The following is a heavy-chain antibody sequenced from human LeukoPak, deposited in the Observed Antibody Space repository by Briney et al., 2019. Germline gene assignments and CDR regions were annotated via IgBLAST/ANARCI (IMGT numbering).Heavy chain of an antibody. CDR2: IKLDGSEK. V-gene: IGHV3-7*03. CDR1: GFTFGKYW. Sequence: GGSLRLSCVASGFTFGKYWMSWVRQAPGKGLEWVANIKLDGSEKNYVDSVKGRFTISRDNAKNSLYLQMNSLRAEDAAVYYCARDKEVYYYASGSLGYWGQGTLVTVSS. CDR3: ARDKEVYYYASGSLGY. J-gene: IGHJ4*02. D-gene: IGHD3-10*01.